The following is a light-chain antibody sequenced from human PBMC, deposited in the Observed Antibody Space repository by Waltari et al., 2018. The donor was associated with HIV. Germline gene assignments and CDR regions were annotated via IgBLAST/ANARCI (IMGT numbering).Light chain of an antibody. Sequence: QSALTQPPSASGSPGQSVTLTCTGTSSDVGCYNYVSCYQQHPGKAHKLLISEVSKRPSGVPGRLSGSRSSNAASLTVSGLQAEDEADYYCLSYTGGNRVIFGGGTKLTVL. CDR3: LSYTGGNRVI. V-gene: IGLV2-8*01. CDR2: EVS. CDR1: SSDVGCYNY. J-gene: IGLJ2*01.